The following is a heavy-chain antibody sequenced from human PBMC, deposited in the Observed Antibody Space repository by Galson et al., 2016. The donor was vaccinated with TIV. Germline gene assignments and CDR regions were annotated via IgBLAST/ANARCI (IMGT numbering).Heavy chain of an antibody. CDR1: GFTFSSFG. CDR3: ASGVVAHTYYFYGMDV. CDR2: IRYDGSRR. D-gene: IGHD2-15*01. V-gene: IGHV3-30*02. J-gene: IGHJ6*02. Sequence: SLRLSCAASGFTFSSFGMHWVRQAPGKGLECVALIRYDGSRRYYADSVKGRFTISRDDSKNTLYLQMNGLRRDDSAVYYCASGVVAHTYYFYGMDVWGQGTTVTVSS.